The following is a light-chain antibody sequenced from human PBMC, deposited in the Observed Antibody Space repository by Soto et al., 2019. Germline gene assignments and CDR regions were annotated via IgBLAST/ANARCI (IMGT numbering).Light chain of an antibody. J-gene: IGLJ7*01. Sequence: QSVLTQPPSASGSPGQSVTISCTGTSSDVGGYHYVSWYQQHPGKAPKLMIHEVTKRPSGVPDRFSGSKSGNTASLTVSGLQGEDEADYYCSSYTCSSTLVFGGGPQLTVL. CDR2: EVT. CDR1: SSDVGGYHY. CDR3: SSYTCSSTLV. V-gene: IGLV2-8*01.